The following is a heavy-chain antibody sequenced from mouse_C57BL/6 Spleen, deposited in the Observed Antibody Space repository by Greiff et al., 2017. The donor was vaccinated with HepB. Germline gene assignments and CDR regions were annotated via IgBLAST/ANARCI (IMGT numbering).Heavy chain of an antibody. V-gene: IGHV1-69*01. Sequence: QVQLQQSGAELVMPGASVKLSCKASGYTFTSYWMHWVKQRPGQGLEWIGEIDPSDSYTNYNQKFKGKSTLTVDKSSSTAYMQLSSLTSEDSAVYYCARRDYYGSRRYFDVWGTGTTVTVSS. D-gene: IGHD1-1*01. CDR3: ARRDYYGSRRYFDV. J-gene: IGHJ1*03. CDR1: GYTFTSYW. CDR2: IDPSDSYT.